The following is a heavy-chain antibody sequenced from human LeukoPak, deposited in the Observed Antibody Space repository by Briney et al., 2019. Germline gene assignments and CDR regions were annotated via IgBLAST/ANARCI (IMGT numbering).Heavy chain of an antibody. J-gene: IGHJ5*02. V-gene: IGHV4-59*12. CDR3: ARGPGGYSFWFDP. Sequence: SETLSLTCTVSGGSISSYYWSWIRQPPGKGLEWIGEIYHSGITNYNPSLKSRVTISVDKSKNQFSLRLSSVTAADTAVYYCARGPGGYSFWFDPWGQGTLVTVSS. CDR1: GGSISSYY. D-gene: IGHD5-18*01. CDR2: IYHSGIT.